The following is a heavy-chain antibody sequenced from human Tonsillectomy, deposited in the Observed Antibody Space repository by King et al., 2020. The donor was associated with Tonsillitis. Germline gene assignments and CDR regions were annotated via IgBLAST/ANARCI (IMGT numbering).Heavy chain of an antibody. CDR1: GFTFSSYS. CDR2: ISSSSSYI. CDR3: ARYVVLARPHPVPLLAGTTVTSRARY. D-gene: IGHD4-17*01. J-gene: IGHJ4*02. V-gene: IGHV3-21*01. Sequence: VQLVESGGGLVKPGGSLRLSCAASGFTFSSYSMNWVRQAPGKGLEWVSSISSSSSYIYYADSVKGRFTISSDNAKNSLYLQMNSLRAEDPAVYYCARYVVLARPHPVPLLAGTTVTSRARYWGQGTLVTVSS.